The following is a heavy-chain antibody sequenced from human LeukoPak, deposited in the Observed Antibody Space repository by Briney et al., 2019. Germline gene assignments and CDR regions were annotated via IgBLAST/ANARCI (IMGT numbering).Heavy chain of an antibody. CDR2: IYHSGST. Sequence: SETLSLTCAVSGYSISSSYYWGWIRQPPGKGLEWIGSIYHSGSTYYNPSLKSRVTISVDTSKNQFSLMLSSVTAADTAVYYCARQGASPLEWLTQPFDYWGQGTLVTVSS. V-gene: IGHV4-38-2*01. J-gene: IGHJ4*02. CDR3: ARQGASPLEWLTQPFDY. CDR1: GYSISSSYY. D-gene: IGHD3-3*01.